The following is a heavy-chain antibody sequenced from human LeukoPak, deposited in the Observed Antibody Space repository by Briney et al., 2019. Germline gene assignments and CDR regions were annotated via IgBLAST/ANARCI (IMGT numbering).Heavy chain of an antibody. Sequence: SVKVSCKASGGTFSSYAISWVRQAPGQGLEWMGGIIPIFGTANNAQKFQGRVTITTDESTSTAYMELSSLRSEDTAVYYCARVSFRDSSGYYYFDYWGQGTLVTVSS. D-gene: IGHD3-22*01. CDR1: GGTFSSYA. J-gene: IGHJ4*02. CDR3: ARVSFRDSSGYYYFDY. V-gene: IGHV1-69*05. CDR2: IIPIFGTA.